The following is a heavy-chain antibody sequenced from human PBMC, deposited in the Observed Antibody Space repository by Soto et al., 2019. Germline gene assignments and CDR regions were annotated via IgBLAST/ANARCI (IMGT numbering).Heavy chain of an antibody. V-gene: IGHV1-69*06. Sequence: ASVKVSRKASGGLFNSHAFGWVRQAPGQGLEWMGAIIPMYVTPKYAQKFQGRVTITADKAKRKVYMEMSGLRSEDTAVYYCASGRARYDGDDLTHQGDYYYGMDVWGQGTTVTVSS. D-gene: IGHD3-16*01. CDR1: GGLFNSHA. J-gene: IGHJ6*02. CDR3: ASGRARYDGDDLTHQGDYYYGMDV. CDR2: IIPMYVTP.